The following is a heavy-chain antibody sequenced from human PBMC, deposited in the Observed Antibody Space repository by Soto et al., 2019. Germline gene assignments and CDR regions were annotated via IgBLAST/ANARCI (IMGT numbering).Heavy chain of an antibody. CDR1: GGSISSSSYY. Sequence: QLQLQESGPGLVKPSETLSLTCTVSGGSISSSSYYWGWIRQPPGKGLEWIGSIYYSGSTYYNPSLKSRVTISVDTSKNQFSLKLSSVTAADTAVYKAYYYDSSGHGWFDPWGQGTLVTVSS. V-gene: IGHV4-39*01. J-gene: IGHJ5*02. D-gene: IGHD3-22*01. CDR3: YYYDSSGHGWFDP. CDR2: IYYSGST.